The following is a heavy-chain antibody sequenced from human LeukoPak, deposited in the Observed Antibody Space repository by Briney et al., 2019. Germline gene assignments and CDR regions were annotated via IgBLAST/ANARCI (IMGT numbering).Heavy chain of an antibody. D-gene: IGHD3-10*01. CDR3: ARDTMVRGVISDAFDI. CDR1: GYTFTSYG. V-gene: IGHV1-18*01. CDR2: ICAYNGNT. J-gene: IGHJ3*02. Sequence: ASVKVSCKASGYTFTSYGISWVRQAPGQGLEWMGWICAYNGNTNYAQKLQGRVTMTTDTSTSTAYMELRSLRSDDTAVYYCARDTMVRGVISDAFDIWGQGTMVTVSS.